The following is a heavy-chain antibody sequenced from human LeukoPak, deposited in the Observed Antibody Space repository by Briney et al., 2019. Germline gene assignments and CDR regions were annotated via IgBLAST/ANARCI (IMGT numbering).Heavy chain of an antibody. Sequence: SETLSLTCTVSGGSISSYYWSWIRQPSGKGLEWIGYIYYSGSTNCNPSLTSRVTISVDTSKNQFSLKLSSVTAADTAVYYCARNYGDTAGYWFDPWGQGTLVTVSS. CDR2: IYYSGST. J-gene: IGHJ5*02. CDR3: ARNYGDTAGYWFDP. V-gene: IGHV4-59*13. CDR1: GGSISSYY. D-gene: IGHD4-17*01.